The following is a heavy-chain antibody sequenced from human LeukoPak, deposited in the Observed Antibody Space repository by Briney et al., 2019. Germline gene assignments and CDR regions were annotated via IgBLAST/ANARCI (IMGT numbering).Heavy chain of an antibody. Sequence: PGGSLRLSCAASGFTFSSYGMHWVRQAPGKGLEWVALIWYDGSNKYYADSVKVRFTISRDNSKNTLYLQMNSLRAEDAAMYYCARDDSSSWYYFGYWGQGTLVTVSS. CDR3: ARDDSSSWYYFGY. CDR1: GFTFSSYG. V-gene: IGHV3-33*01. CDR2: IWYDGSNK. D-gene: IGHD6-13*01. J-gene: IGHJ4*02.